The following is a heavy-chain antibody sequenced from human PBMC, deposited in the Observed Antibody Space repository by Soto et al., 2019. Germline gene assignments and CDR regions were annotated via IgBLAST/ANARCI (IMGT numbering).Heavy chain of an antibody. V-gene: IGHV3-7*03. Sequence: GGSLRLSCAASGFTFSSYWMSWVRQAPGKGLEWVANIKLVGSEKDYLDSVKGRFTISRDNAKNSLYLQMNSLRAEDTAVYYCARESGDDSWGDAFDIWGQGTMVTVSS. J-gene: IGHJ3*02. CDR2: IKLVGSEK. D-gene: IGHD7-27*01. CDR3: ARESGDDSWGDAFDI. CDR1: GFTFSSYW.